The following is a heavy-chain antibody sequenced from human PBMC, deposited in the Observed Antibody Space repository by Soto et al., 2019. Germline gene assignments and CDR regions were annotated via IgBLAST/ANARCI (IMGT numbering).Heavy chain of an antibody. CDR1: GFTFSSYA. CDR3: AKSPPANYYGSGSYAD. J-gene: IGHJ4*02. Sequence: EVQLLESGGGLVQPGGSLRLSCAASGFTFSSYAMYWVRQAPGRGLEWVSMISASGGSTYYADSVKGRFTISKDNIKNTLYLQMNSLRAEDTATYYCAKSPPANYYGSGSYADWGQGTLVTVSS. CDR2: ISASGGST. V-gene: IGHV3-23*01. D-gene: IGHD3-10*01.